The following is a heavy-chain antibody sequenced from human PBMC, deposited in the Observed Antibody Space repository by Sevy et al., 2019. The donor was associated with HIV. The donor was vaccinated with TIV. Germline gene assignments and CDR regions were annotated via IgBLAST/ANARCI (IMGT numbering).Heavy chain of an antibody. V-gene: IGHV4-59*11. Sequence: SETLSLTCSVSGGSISGHHWSWIRRPPGKGLQWVGCVFSSGNTKYNPSLKSRVTISPDTSNSQFSLKLTSATTADTAVYYCARSGALGFVDLGFASWGQGTLVTVSS. CDR3: ARSGALGFVDLGFAS. CDR2: VFSSGNT. D-gene: IGHD1-26*01. J-gene: IGHJ4*02. CDR1: GGSISGHH.